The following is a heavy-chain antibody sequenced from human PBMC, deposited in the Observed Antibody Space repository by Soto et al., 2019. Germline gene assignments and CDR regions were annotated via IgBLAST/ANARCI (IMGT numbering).Heavy chain of an antibody. V-gene: IGHV5-51*01. CDR3: ARTAAAGKYYYVVDV. CDR2: IYPGDSDT. D-gene: IGHD6-13*01. J-gene: IGHJ6*02. Sequence: GESLKISCKGSGYSFTSYWIGWVRQMPGKGLEWMGIIYPGDSDTRYSPSFQGQVTISADKSISTAYLQWSSLKASDTAMYYCARTAAAGKYYYVVDVRGQRTTVTVSS. CDR1: GYSFTSYW.